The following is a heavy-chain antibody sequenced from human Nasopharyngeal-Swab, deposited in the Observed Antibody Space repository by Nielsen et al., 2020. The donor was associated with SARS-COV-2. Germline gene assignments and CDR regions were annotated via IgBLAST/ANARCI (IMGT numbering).Heavy chain of an antibody. J-gene: IGHJ6*02. V-gene: IGHV1-69*13. Sequence: SVKVSCKASGGTFISYASSWVRQAPGQGLEWMGGIIPIFGTANYAQKFQGRVTITADESTSTAYMELSSLRSEDTAVYYCAGATVTTAGYGMDVWGQGTTVTVPS. D-gene: IGHD4-11*01. CDR2: IIPIFGTA. CDR1: GGTFISYA. CDR3: AGATVTTAGYGMDV.